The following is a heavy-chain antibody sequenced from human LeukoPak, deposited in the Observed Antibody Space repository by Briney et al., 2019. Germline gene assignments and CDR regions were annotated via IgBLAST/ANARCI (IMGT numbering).Heavy chain of an antibody. CDR2: INRDGTIT. Sequence: GGSLRLSCAASGFTFSTYWMHWVRQAPGKGLVWVSRINRDGTITTYADSVKGRFTISRDNAKNTLYLRMNSLRVEDTAVYYCARESSSSLDYWGQGTLVTVSS. J-gene: IGHJ4*02. CDR1: GFTFSTYW. V-gene: IGHV3-74*01. D-gene: IGHD6-13*01. CDR3: ARESSSSLDY.